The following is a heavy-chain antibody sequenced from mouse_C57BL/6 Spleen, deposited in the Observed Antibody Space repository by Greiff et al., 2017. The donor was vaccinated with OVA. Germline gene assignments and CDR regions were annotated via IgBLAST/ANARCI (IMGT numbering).Heavy chain of an antibody. CDR2: ISYDGSN. V-gene: IGHV3-6*01. J-gene: IGHJ3*01. Sequence: EVQLQQSGPGLVKPSQSLSLTCSVTGYSITSGYYWNWIRQFPGNKLEWMGYISYDGSNNYNPSLKNRISITRDTSKNQFFLKLNSVTTEDTATYYCARGDDGYYSWFAYWGQGTLVTVSA. D-gene: IGHD2-3*01. CDR1: GYSITSGYY. CDR3: ARGDDGYYSWFAY.